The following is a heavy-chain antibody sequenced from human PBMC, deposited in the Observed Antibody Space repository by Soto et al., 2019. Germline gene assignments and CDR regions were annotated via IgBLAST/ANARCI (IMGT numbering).Heavy chain of an antibody. J-gene: IGHJ2*01. D-gene: IGHD6-25*01. Sequence: EVQLVESGGALIQPGGSLRLSCAASGFPINVTYLSWVRQAPGKGLEWLSVLYADGSTYYIDSVKGRFRISRDNAKNTLYLQMDNLRADDTAMYFCARTAESDTPRTPWYFDLWGRGTPVTVSS. CDR2: LYADGST. CDR3: ARTAESDTPRTPWYFDL. CDR1: GFPINVTY. V-gene: IGHV3-53*02.